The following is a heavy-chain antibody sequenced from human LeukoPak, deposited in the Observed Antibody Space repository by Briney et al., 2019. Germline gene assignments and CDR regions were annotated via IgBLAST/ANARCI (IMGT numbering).Heavy chain of an antibody. D-gene: IGHD3-10*01. CDR2: IWSNGINK. CDR1: GFSFSTYG. J-gene: IGHJ3*02. Sequence: GGSLRLSCGASGFSFSTYGMHWVRQAPGKGLEWVAVIWSNGINKYYSDSVRGRFTFSRDNSKNTLHLELNSLRVEDTALYYCVKESGPFGAFDIWGQGTMVTVSS. CDR3: VKESGPFGAFDI. V-gene: IGHV3-30*02.